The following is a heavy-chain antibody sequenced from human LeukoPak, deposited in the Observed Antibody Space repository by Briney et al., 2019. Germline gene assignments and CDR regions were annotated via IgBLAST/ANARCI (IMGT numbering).Heavy chain of an antibody. D-gene: IGHD3-16*01. Sequence: PGGSLRLSCAASGFTFSSYGMHWVRQDPGKGLEWVAVISYDGSNKYYADSVKGRFTISRDNSKNTLYLQMNSLRAEDTAVYYCAKDIMKVAPYYYYGMDVWGQGTTVTVSS. CDR2: ISYDGSNK. J-gene: IGHJ6*02. V-gene: IGHV3-30*18. CDR3: AKDIMKVAPYYYYGMDV. CDR1: GFTFSSYG.